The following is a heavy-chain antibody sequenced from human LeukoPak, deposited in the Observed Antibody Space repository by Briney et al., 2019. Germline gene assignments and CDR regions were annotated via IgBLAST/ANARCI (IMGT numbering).Heavy chain of an antibody. V-gene: IGHV3-9*01. Sequence: PGGSLRLSCAASGFTFDDYAMHWVRQAPGKGLEWVSGISWNSGSIGYADSVKGRFTISRDNSKNTLYLQMNSLRAEDTAVYYCAKGEGYYYDSSGYYLDYWGQGTLVTVSS. CDR1: GFTFDDYA. CDR2: ISWNSGSI. CDR3: AKGEGYYYDSSGYYLDY. D-gene: IGHD3-22*01. J-gene: IGHJ4*02.